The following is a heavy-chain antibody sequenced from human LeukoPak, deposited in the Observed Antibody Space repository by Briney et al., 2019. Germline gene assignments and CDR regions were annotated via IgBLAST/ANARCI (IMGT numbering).Heavy chain of an antibody. CDR3: AKGGYCSGGSCYPPGNYYYGMDV. V-gene: IGHV3-53*05. Sequence: GGSLRLSCAASGFTVSSNYMSWVRQAPGKGLEWVSVIYSGGRTKYADSVKGRFTISRDNSKNTLYLQMNSLRAEDTAVYYCAKGGYCSGGSCYPPGNYYYGMDVWGQGTTVTVSS. J-gene: IGHJ6*02. D-gene: IGHD2-15*01. CDR2: IYSGGRT. CDR1: GFTVSSNY.